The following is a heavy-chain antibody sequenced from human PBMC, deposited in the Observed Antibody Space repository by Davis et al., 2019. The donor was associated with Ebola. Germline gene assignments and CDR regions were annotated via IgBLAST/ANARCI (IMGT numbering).Heavy chain of an antibody. Sequence: PGGSLRLSCAVYGGSFSGYYWSWIRQPPGKGLEWIGEINHSGSTNYNPSLKSRVTISVDTSKNQFSLKLSSVTAADTAVYYCARGRNSNYGFYYYYYMDVWGKGTTVTVSS. CDR2: INHSGST. J-gene: IGHJ6*03. V-gene: IGHV4-34*01. CDR1: GGSFSGYY. D-gene: IGHD4-11*01. CDR3: ARGRNSNYGFYYYYYMDV.